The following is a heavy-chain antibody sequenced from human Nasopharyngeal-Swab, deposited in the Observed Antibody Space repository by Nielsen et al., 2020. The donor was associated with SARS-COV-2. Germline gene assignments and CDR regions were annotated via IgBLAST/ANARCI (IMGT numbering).Heavy chain of an antibody. CDR3: AGEKRGYDFWSGYWDY. CDR1: GGTFSSYA. D-gene: IGHD3-3*01. V-gene: IGHV1-69*06. CDR2: IIPIFGTA. Sequence: SVKVSCKASGGTFSSYAISWVRQAPGQGFEWMGGIIPIFGTANYAQKFQGRVTITADKSTSTAYMELSSLRSEDTAVYYCAGEKRGYDFWSGYWDYWGQGTLVTVSS. J-gene: IGHJ4*02.